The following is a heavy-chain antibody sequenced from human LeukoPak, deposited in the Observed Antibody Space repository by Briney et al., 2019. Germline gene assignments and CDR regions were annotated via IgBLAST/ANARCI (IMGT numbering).Heavy chain of an antibody. CDR1: GYSFTSYW. CDR2: IYPGDSDT. D-gene: IGHD3-10*01. V-gene: IGHV5-51*01. Sequence: GESLKICCKGSGYSFTSYWIGWVRQMPGKGLEWMGIIYPGDSDTRYSPSFQGRVTISADKSISTAYLQWSSLKASDTAMYYCARAAMVRGVIGWFDPWGQGTLVTVSS. CDR3: ARAAMVRGVIGWFDP. J-gene: IGHJ5*02.